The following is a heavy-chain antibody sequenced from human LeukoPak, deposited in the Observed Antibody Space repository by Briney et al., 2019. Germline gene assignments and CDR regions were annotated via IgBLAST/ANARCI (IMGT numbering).Heavy chain of an antibody. CDR3: ARSLRLRFLEWPWLAPRYYYYYYYMDV. Sequence: VASVKVSCKASGYTFTSYDINWVRQATGQGLEWMGWMNPNSGNTGYAQKFQGRVTMTRNTSISTAYMELSSLRSEDTAVYYCARSLRLRFLEWPWLAPRYYYYYYYMDVWGKGTTVTVSS. V-gene: IGHV1-8*01. D-gene: IGHD3-3*01. J-gene: IGHJ6*03. CDR1: GYTFTSYD. CDR2: MNPNSGNT.